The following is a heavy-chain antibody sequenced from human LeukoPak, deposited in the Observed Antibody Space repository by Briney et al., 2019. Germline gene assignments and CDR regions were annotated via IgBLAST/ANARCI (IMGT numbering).Heavy chain of an antibody. CDR3: ARLFRGGYYYYGMDV. CDR1: GGSISSYY. CDR2: IYYSGST. J-gene: IGHJ6*02. Sequence: PSETLSLTCTVSGGSISSYYWSWIRQPPGKGLEWIGYIYYSGSTNYNPSLKSRVTISVDTYKSQFSLKLSSVTAADTAVYYCARLFRGGYYYYGMDVWGQGTTVTVSS. D-gene: IGHD3-16*01. V-gene: IGHV4-59*08.